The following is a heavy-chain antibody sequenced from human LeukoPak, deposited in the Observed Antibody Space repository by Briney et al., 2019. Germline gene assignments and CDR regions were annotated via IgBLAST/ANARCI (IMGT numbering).Heavy chain of an antibody. CDR3: ASLSGGEQLVWYYYYYMDV. J-gene: IGHJ6*03. D-gene: IGHD6-6*01. CDR1: GGSFSGYY. CDR2: INHSGST. V-gene: IGHV4-34*01. Sequence: SETLSLTCAVYGGSFSGYYWSWIRQPPGKGLEWIGEINHSGSTNYNPSLKSRVTISVDTSKNQFSLKLSSVTAADTAVYYCASLSGGEQLVWYYYYYMDVWGKGTTVTVSS.